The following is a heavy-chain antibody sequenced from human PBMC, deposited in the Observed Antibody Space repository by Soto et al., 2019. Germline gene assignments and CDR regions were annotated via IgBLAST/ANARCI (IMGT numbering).Heavy chain of an antibody. CDR3: ARDRYYDSSGYYTVRPYYYYYGMDV. D-gene: IGHD3-22*01. J-gene: IGHJ6*02. Sequence: GGSLRLSCTASGFTFSTYSMNWVRQAPGKGLEWVSSISSSSSYIYYADSVKGRFTISRGNAKNSLYLQMNSLRAEDTAVYYCARDRYYDSSGYYTVRPYYYYYGMDVWGQGTTVTVSS. V-gene: IGHV3-21*01. CDR2: ISSSSSYI. CDR1: GFTFSTYS.